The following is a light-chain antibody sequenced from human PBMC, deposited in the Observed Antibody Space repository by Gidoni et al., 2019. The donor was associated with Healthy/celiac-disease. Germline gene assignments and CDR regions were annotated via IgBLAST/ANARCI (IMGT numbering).Light chain of an antibody. V-gene: IGKV1-8*01. CDR1: QGISSY. J-gene: IGKJ1*01. Sequence: AIRMTQSPASFSASTGDRVTITCRASQGISSYLAWYQQKPGKAPKLLIYAASTLQRGVPSRFSGSGSGTDFPLTISCLQSEDFATYYCQQYYSYPRTFGQGTKVEIK. CDR3: QQYYSYPRT. CDR2: AAS.